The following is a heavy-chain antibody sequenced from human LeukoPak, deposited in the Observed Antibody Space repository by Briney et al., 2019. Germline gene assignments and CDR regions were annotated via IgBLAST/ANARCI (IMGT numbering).Heavy chain of an antibody. CDR1: GFTFSSYG. V-gene: IGHV3-30*02. J-gene: IGHJ4*02. CDR3: AKGNNFMVRGAISS. Sequence: PGGSLRLSCAASGFTFSSYGMHWVRQAPGKGLEWVAFIRYDGSNKYYADSVKGRFTISRDNAKNSLYLQMNSLRAEDMALYYCAKGNNFMVRGAISSWGQGTLVTVSS. CDR2: IRYDGSNK. D-gene: IGHD3-10*01.